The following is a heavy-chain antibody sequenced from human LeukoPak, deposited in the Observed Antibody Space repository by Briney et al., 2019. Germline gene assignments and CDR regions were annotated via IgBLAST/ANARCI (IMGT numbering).Heavy chain of an antibody. V-gene: IGHV3-74*01. Sequence: GGSLRLSCAASGLTFSSYWMHWVRQAPGKGLVWVSRINSDGSSTSYADSVKGRFTISRDNAKNTLYLQMNSLRAEDTAVYYCASGPGIAAALDPWGQGTLVTVSS. CDR3: ASGPGIAAALDP. CDR2: INSDGSST. CDR1: GLTFSSYW. D-gene: IGHD6-13*01. J-gene: IGHJ5*02.